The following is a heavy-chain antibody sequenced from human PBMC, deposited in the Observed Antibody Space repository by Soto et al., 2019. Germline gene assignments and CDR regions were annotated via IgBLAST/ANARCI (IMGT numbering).Heavy chain of an antibody. CDR2: IYYSGKT. CDR3: ARSGYSYGPNPLLY. V-gene: IGHV4-39*07. Sequence: TSETLSLTCTVSGGSISSSSYYWGWIRQPPGKGLEWIGSIYYSGKTYYNPSLKSRVTISVDTSRNQFSLKLSSVTAADTAVYYCARSGYSYGPNPLLYWGQGTLVTVSS. CDR1: GGSISSSSYY. J-gene: IGHJ4*02. D-gene: IGHD5-18*01.